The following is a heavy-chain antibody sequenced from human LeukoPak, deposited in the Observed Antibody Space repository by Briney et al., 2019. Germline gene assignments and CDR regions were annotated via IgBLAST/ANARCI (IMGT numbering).Heavy chain of an antibody. CDR1: GGAISGYY. CDR2: SYTSGST. Sequence: SETLSLTCTVSGGAISGYYWSWIRQPAGKGLEWIGRSYTSGSTNYNPSLKSRVTMSVDTSKNQFSLKLSSVTAADTAVYYCAREVVVAAISPDYYYYMDVWGKGTTVTVSS. J-gene: IGHJ6*03. D-gene: IGHD2-15*01. V-gene: IGHV4-4*07. CDR3: AREVVVAAISPDYYYYMDV.